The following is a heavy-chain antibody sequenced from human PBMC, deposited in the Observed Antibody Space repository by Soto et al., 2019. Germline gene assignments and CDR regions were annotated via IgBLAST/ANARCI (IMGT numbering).Heavy chain of an antibody. D-gene: IGHD1-26*01. J-gene: IGHJ6*04. Sequence: EVLLLESGGGLVQPGGSLRLSCEASGFSFSSFAMNWVRQAPGKGLEWVSAIGDSGASTYYADSVKGRFTISRDNSRNTLYLQLNSLRAEDPDVYYCATGVELDVWGNGTTVNVSS. V-gene: IGHV3-23*01. CDR2: IGDSGAST. CDR3: ATGVELDV. CDR1: GFSFSSFA.